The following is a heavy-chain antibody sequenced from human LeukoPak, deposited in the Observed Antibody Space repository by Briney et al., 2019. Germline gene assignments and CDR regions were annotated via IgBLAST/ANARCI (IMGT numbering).Heavy chain of an antibody. CDR2: ISSSGGST. D-gene: IGHD1-26*01. Sequence: PGGSLRLSCAASGFTFSSYGMSWVRQAPGKGLEWVSAISSSGGSTYYADSVKGRFTISRDNSKNTLYLQMNSLRAEDTAIYYCAKGIVGATKWDYWGQGTLVTVSS. CDR1: GFTFSSYG. CDR3: AKGIVGATKWDY. J-gene: IGHJ4*02. V-gene: IGHV3-23*01.